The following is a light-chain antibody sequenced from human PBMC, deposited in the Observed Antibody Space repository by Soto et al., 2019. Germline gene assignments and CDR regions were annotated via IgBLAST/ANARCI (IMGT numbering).Light chain of an antibody. V-gene: IGKV1-5*03. CDR1: QSISSW. J-gene: IGKJ2*01. Sequence: DIQLTQSPSFLSASVGARVTITCRASQSISSWLAWYQQKPGKAPKLLIYKASSLESGVPSRFSGSGSGTEFTLTISSLQPDDFATYYCQQYNSYSQTFGQGTK. CDR3: QQYNSYSQT. CDR2: KAS.